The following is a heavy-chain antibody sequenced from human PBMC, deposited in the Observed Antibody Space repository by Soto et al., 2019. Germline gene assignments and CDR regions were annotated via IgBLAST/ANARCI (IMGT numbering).Heavy chain of an antibody. CDR1: GFTFSSYG. CDR2: IWYDGSNK. CDR3: ARDYGDYEEGAFDL. D-gene: IGHD4-17*01. V-gene: IGHV3-33*01. J-gene: IGHJ3*01. Sequence: QVQLVESGGGVVQPGRSLRLSCAASGFTFSSYGMHWVRKAPGKGLEWVAVIWYDGSNKYYADSVKGRFTISRDNSKNTLDLQMNSLRAEDTAVYYCARDYGDYEEGAFDLWGQGTMVTVSS.